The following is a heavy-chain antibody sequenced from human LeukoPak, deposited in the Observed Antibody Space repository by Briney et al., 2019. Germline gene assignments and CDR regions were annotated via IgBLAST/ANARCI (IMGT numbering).Heavy chain of an antibody. CDR2: ISGSGGST. D-gene: IGHD1-26*01. J-gene: IGHJ3*02. CDR1: GFTFSNYA. V-gene: IGHV3-23*01. Sequence: PGGSLRLSCAVSGFTFSNYAMNWVRQAPGKGLEWVSTISGSGGSTYYADSVKGRFTISRDNAKNTLYLQMDSLRAEDTAIYYCAKPINSGPSAGWDPFDIWGQGTLVAVSS. CDR3: AKPINSGPSAGWDPFDI.